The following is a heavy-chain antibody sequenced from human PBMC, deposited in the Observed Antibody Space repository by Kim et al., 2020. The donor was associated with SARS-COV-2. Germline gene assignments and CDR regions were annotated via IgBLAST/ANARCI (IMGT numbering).Heavy chain of an antibody. V-gene: IGHV3-30*18. CDR1: GFTFSSYG. Sequence: GGSLRFSCAASGFTFSSYGMHWVRQAPGKGLEWVAVISYDGSNKYYADSVKGRFTISRDNSKNTVNLQMNSLRAEDTAVYYCAKQEGSGSNWGGDFDSWGQGTLVTVSS. CDR3: AKQEGSGSNWGGDFDS. CDR2: ISYDGSNK. D-gene: IGHD3-10*01. J-gene: IGHJ4*02.